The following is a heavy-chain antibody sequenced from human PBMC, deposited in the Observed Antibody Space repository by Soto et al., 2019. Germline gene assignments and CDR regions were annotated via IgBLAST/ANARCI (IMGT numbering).Heavy chain of an antibody. D-gene: IGHD3-3*01. J-gene: IGHJ5*02. CDR2: INPNGGST. CDR3: ARSSAGVFGIIIDDSNWLDP. Sequence: ASVKVSCKAPGDTFTSYYIHWVRQAPGHGLEWMGIINPNGGSTRFAQTFQGRITMTRDTYRSTVYMELRSLRSEDTAIYYCARSSAGVFGIIIDDSNWLDPWGQGSLVTVSS. V-gene: IGHV1-46*01. CDR1: GDTFTSYY.